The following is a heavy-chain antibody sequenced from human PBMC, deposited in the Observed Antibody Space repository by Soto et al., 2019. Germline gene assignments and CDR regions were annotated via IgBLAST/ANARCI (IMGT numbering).Heavy chain of an antibody. D-gene: IGHD3-16*01. J-gene: IGHJ3*02. CDR2: IYYSGST. CDR1: GGSISSSSYY. CDR3: ARPPLPRGGVVLATHDAFDI. V-gene: IGHV4-39*01. Sequence: QLQLQESGPGLVKPSETLSLTCTVSGGSISSSSYYWGWIRQPPGKGLEWIGSIYYSGSTYYNPSLKSRVTISVDTSKNQFSLKLSSVTAADTAVYYCARPPLPRGGVVLATHDAFDIWGQGTMVTVSS.